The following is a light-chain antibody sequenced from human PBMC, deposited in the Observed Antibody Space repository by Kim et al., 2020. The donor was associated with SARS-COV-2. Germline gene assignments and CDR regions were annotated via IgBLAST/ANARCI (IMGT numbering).Light chain of an antibody. V-gene: IGKV3-20*01. CDR1: QSVSSTY. CDR3: QQYGSSPNT. Sequence: EIVLTQSPGTLSLSPGERATLSCRASQSVSSTYLAWYQQKLGQAPRLVIYGASTRAPGISDRFSGGGSGTDFTLTVSRLEPEDFAVYYCQQYGSSPNTFGGGTKVDIK. J-gene: IGKJ4*01. CDR2: GAS.